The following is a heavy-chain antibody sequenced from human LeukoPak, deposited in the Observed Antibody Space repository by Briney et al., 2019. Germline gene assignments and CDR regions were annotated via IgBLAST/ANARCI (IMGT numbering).Heavy chain of an antibody. CDR3: ARESTIFGVVTSFDY. Sequence: SVKVSCKASGGTFSSYAISWVRQAPGQGLEWMGGIIPISGTANYAQKFQGRVTITTDESTSTAYMELSSLRSEDTAVYYCARESTIFGVVTSFDYWGQGTLVTVSS. CDR1: GGTFSSYA. J-gene: IGHJ4*02. D-gene: IGHD3-3*01. CDR2: IIPISGTA. V-gene: IGHV1-69*05.